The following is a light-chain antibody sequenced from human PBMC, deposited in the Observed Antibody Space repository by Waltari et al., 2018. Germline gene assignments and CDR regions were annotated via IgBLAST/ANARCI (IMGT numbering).Light chain of an antibody. CDR1: TPTIGGGYD. CDR3: QTYDSTLSAPYV. V-gene: IGLV1-40*01. J-gene: IGLJ1*01. Sequence: QSLLTQPPSVSGAPGPRVTISCPGSTPTIGGGYDVHWYQQLPGAAPNLLIYATKNRPSGVPDRFSGSKSGTSASLVITGLQTEDEADYYCQTYDSTLSAPYVFGTGTKVSIL. CDR2: ATK.